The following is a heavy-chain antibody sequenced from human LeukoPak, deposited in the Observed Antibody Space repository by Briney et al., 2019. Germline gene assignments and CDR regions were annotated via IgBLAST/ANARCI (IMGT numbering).Heavy chain of an antibody. D-gene: IGHD2-2*02. V-gene: IGHV1-46*01. CDR2: INPSGGST. CDR1: GYTFTSYY. Sequence: ASVKVSCKASGYTFTSYYMHWVRQAPGQGLEWMGIINPSGGSTSYAQKFQGRVTMTRDMSTSTVYMELSSLRSEDTAVYYCARTDCSSTSCYTNWFDPWGQGILVTVSS. J-gene: IGHJ5*02. CDR3: ARTDCSSTSCYTNWFDP.